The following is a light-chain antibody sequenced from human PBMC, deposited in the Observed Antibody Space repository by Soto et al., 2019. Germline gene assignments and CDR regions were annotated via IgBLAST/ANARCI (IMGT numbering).Light chain of an antibody. CDR3: QQYVSHSHWT. CDR1: QSISRW. J-gene: IGKJ1*01. Sequence: DIQITQSPSTLSASVGDRVTITCRASQSISRWLAWYQQRPGKAPKLLIYDASNLESGVPSRFSAGGSGTEFTLTISGLQPDDFATYYCQQYVSHSHWTFGQGTKV. CDR2: DAS. V-gene: IGKV1-5*01.